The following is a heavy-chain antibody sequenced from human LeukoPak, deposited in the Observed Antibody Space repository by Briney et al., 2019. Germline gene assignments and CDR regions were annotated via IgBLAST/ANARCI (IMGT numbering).Heavy chain of an antibody. D-gene: IGHD3-16*01. Sequence: SETLSLTCAVYGGSFSGYYWSWIRQPPGKGLEWIGEINHSGSTNYNPSLKSRVTISVDTSKNQFSLKLSSVTAADTAVYYCARSLIADYWGQGTLVTVSS. V-gene: IGHV4-34*01. CDR3: ARSLIADY. J-gene: IGHJ4*02. CDR1: GGSFSGYY. CDR2: INHSGST.